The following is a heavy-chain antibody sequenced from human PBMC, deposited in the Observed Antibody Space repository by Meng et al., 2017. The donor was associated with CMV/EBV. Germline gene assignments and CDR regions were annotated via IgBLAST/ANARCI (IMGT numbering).Heavy chain of an antibody. D-gene: IGHD3-9*01. J-gene: IGHJ3*02. CDR2: ISYDESNK. CDR1: GFTFSTYA. CDR3: AREIFYDILTGYFPADAFDI. Sequence: GEFLKISCAASGFTFSTYAMHWVRQAPGKGLEWVAVISYDESNKYYADSVKGRFTISRDNSKNTLYLQMSSLRAEDTAVYYCAREIFYDILTGYFPADAFDIWGQGTMVTVSS. V-gene: IGHV3-30*04.